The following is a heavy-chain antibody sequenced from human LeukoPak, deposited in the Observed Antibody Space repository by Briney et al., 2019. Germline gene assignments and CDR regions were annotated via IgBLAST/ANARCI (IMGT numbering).Heavy chain of an antibody. J-gene: IGHJ3*02. CDR2: MNPNSGNT. D-gene: IGHD7-27*01. Sequence: ASVKVSCKASGYTFTSYDIKWVRQATGQGLEWMGWMNPNSGNTGYAQKFQGRVTMTRNTSISTAYMELSSLRSEDTAVYYCARGCLGCEAFDIWGQGTMVTVSS. V-gene: IGHV1-8*01. CDR3: ARGCLGCEAFDI. CDR1: GYTFTSYD.